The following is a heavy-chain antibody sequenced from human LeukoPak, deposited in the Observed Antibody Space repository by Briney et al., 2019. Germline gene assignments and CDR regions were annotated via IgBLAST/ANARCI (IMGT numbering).Heavy chain of an antibody. CDR1: GYTFTSYD. CDR3: ARVYCSSTSCYRSPYYYYYYMDV. V-gene: IGHV1-8*01. D-gene: IGHD2-2*02. Sequence: ASVKVSCKTSGYTFTSYDINWVRQATGQGLEWMGWMNPNSGNTGYAQKFQGRVTMTRNTSISTAYMELRSLRSDDTAVYYCARVYCSSTSCYRSPYYYYYYMDVWGKGTTVTVSS. CDR2: MNPNSGNT. J-gene: IGHJ6*03.